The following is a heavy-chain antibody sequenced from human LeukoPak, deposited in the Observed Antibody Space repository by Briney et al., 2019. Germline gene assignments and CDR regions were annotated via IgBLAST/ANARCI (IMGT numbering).Heavy chain of an antibody. V-gene: IGHV1-46*01. D-gene: IGHD3-22*01. Sequence: EASVKVSCKASGYTFTSYYMHWVRQAPGQGLEWMGIINPSGGSTSYAQKFQGRVTMTRDTSTSTVYMELSSLRSEDTAVYYCARGVPRFITMIVVPYSLWGQGTLVTVSS. CDR3: ARGVPRFITMIVVPYSL. J-gene: IGHJ4*02. CDR2: INPSGGST. CDR1: GYTFTSYY.